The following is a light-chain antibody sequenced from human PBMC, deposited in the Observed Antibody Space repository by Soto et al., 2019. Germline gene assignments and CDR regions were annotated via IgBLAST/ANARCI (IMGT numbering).Light chain of an antibody. CDR3: QQYDTWPS. CDR2: DAS. J-gene: IGKJ1*01. CDR1: ETINRN. V-gene: IGKV3-15*01. Sequence: EILLTQSPATLSVSPGEGATLSCRASETINRNLAWYHQKPGQAPRLLIYDASTRATGISARYSGSGSVTEFTLTISSLQSEDFGVYYCQQYDTWPSFGHGTKVEIK.